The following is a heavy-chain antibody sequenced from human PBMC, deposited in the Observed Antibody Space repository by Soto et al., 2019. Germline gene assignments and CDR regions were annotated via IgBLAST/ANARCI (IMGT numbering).Heavy chain of an antibody. CDR3: ARATPYDFWSGYRFDP. D-gene: IGHD3-3*01. J-gene: IGHJ5*02. V-gene: IGHV1-8*01. CDR2: MNPNSGNT. Sequence: QVQLVQSGAEVKKPGASVKVSCKASGYTFTSYDINWVRQATGQGLEGMGWMNPNSGNTGYAQKFQGRVTMTRNTSISTAYMELSSLRSEDTAVYYCARATPYDFWSGYRFDPWGQGTLVTVSS. CDR1: GYTFTSYD.